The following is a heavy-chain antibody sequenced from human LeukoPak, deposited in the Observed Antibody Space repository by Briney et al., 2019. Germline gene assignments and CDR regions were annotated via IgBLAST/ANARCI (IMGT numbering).Heavy chain of an antibody. Sequence: GGSLRLSCAASGFTFSTYSMNWVRRAPGKGLEWVSSISSSSTYIYYADSVKGRFTISRDNAKNSLYLQMNSLRAEDTAVYFCARGGTSLGYWGQGTLVTVSS. CDR2: ISSSSTYI. CDR3: ARGGTSLGY. J-gene: IGHJ4*02. D-gene: IGHD1-26*01. V-gene: IGHV3-21*01. CDR1: GFTFSTYS.